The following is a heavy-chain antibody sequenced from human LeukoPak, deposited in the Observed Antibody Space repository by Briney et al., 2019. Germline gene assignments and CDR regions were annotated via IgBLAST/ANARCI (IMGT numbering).Heavy chain of an antibody. Sequence: GGSLRLSCAAYGFIFSSYSMSLVRQAPGKGLEWVANIKQDGSEKYYVESVKGRFTISRDNAKNSLYLQMNSLRAEDTAVYYCARENRFIWSGYYTDSWGQGTLVTVSS. J-gene: IGHJ4*02. CDR3: ARENRFIWSGYYTDS. CDR2: IKQDGSEK. V-gene: IGHV3-7*01. D-gene: IGHD3-3*01. CDR1: GFIFSSYS.